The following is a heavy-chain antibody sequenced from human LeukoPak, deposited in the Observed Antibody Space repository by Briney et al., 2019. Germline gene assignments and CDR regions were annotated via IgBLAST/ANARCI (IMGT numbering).Heavy chain of an antibody. V-gene: IGHV3-64D*06. D-gene: IGHD3-10*01. J-gene: IGHJ4*02. CDR1: GFTFSSYA. CDR2: ISSNGGST. CDR3: VKGGDELTYYFDY. Sequence: PGGSLRLSCSASGFTFSSYAMHWVRQAPGKGLEYVSAISSNGGSTYYADSVKGRFTISRGNSKNTLYLQMSSLRAEDTAVYYCVKGGDELTYYFDYWGQGTLVTVSS.